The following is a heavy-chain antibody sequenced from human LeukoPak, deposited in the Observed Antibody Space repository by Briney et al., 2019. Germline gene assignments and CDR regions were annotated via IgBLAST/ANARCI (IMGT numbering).Heavy chain of an antibody. V-gene: IGHV4-38-2*02. J-gene: IGHJ3*02. Sequence: SETLSLTCTVSGYSISSGYYWGWIRQPPGKGLEWIGSIYHSGSTYYNPSLKSRVTISVDRSKNQFSLKLSSVTAADTAVYYCARYYYDSSGYYGGSAFDIWGQGTMVTVSS. CDR3: ARYYYDSSGYYGGSAFDI. CDR2: IYHSGST. CDR1: GYSISSGYY. D-gene: IGHD3-22*01.